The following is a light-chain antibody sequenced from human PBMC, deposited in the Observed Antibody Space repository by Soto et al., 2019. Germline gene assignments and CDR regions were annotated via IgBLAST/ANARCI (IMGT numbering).Light chain of an antibody. V-gene: IGLV1-40*01. CDR2: HNS. Sequence: QSVLTQPPSVSGAPGQRVTISCTVSSSNIGAGYDVHWYQQLPGTAPKLLIYHNSNRPSGVPDRFSGSKSGTSASLAITGLQAEDEADYYCQSYDSSLSGSRVFGTGTKVTVL. J-gene: IGLJ1*01. CDR3: QSYDSSLSGSRV. CDR1: SSNIGAGYD.